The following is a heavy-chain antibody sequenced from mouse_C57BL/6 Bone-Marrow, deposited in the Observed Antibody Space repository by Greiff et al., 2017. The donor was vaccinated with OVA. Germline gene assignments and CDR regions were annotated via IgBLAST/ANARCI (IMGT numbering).Heavy chain of an antibody. CDR3: ARHGIWYFDV. CDR2: IYPGGGYT. D-gene: IGHD1-1*01. J-gene: IGHJ1*03. Sequence: VQLQQSGAELVRPGTSVKMSCKASGYTFTNYWIGWAKQRPGHGLEWIGDIYPGGGYTNYNKKFKGKATLTADKSSSTAYMQFSSLTSEDAAIYYCARHGIWYFDVWGTGTTVTVSS. CDR1: GYTFTNYW. V-gene: IGHV1-63*01.